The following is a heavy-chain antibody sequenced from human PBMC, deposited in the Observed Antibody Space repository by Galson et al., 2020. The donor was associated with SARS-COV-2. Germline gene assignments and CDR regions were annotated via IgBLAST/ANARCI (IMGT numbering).Heavy chain of an antibody. CDR2: IYTSGST. CDR1: GGSFSNYF. D-gene: IGHD1-1*01. CDR3: AALQLRNAFDY. Sequence: ETSETLSLSCTVSGGSFSNYFWGWIRQPVGKGLEWIGRIYTSGSTKYNPSLESRVTMSVDRSKNQFSLKLSSVTAADTAVYYCAALQLRNAFDYWGQGTLVTVSS. J-gene: IGHJ4*02. V-gene: IGHV4-4*07.